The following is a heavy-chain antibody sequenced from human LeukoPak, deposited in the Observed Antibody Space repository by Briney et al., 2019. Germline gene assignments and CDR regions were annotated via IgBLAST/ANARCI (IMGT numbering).Heavy chain of an antibody. CDR3: ARAAALDH. CDR2: ISSSSSYI. Sequence: SGGSLRLSCAASGFTFSSYSMNWVRQAPGKGLEWVSSISSSSSYIYYADSVKGRFTISRDNAKNSLFLQMSSLRAEDTAVYYCARAAALDHWGQGTLVTVSS. V-gene: IGHV3-21*06. J-gene: IGHJ4*02. CDR1: GFTFSSYS. D-gene: IGHD6-13*01.